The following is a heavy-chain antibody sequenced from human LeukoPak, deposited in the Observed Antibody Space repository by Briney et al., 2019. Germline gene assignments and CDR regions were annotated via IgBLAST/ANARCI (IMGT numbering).Heavy chain of an antibody. D-gene: IGHD6-13*01. J-gene: IGHJ4*02. Sequence: GESLKISCKGSGCRFTSYWMVWVRQLPGKCLEWMGIIYPGDSDTIYSRSFKGQVTISADKSISTAYLQWSSLKASDTAMYYCARAGSSWTHFDYWRQGTLVTVPS. CDR3: ARAGSSWTHFDY. CDR1: GCRFTSYW. CDR2: IYPGDSDT. V-gene: IGHV5-51*01.